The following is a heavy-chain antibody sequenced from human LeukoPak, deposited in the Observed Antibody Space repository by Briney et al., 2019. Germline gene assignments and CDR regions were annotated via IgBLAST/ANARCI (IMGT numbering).Heavy chain of an antibody. D-gene: IGHD2-2*01. CDR3: AREGPDCSSTSCPIDY. V-gene: IGHV3-33*08. CDR1: GFTLSTYT. CDR2: IWYDGSNK. J-gene: IGHJ4*02. Sequence: PGGSLRLSCTASGFTLSTYTMSWVRQAPGKGLEWVAVIWYDGSNKYYADSVKGRFTISRDNSKNTLYPQMNSLRAEDTAVYYCAREGPDCSSTSCPIDYWGQGTLVTVSS.